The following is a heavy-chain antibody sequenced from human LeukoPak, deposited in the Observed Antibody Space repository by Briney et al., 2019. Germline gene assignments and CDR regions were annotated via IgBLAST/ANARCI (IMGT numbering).Heavy chain of an antibody. CDR1: RYTFNTYG. Sequence: ASVKVSCKASRYTFNTYGITWVRPAPGQGLEWMGWINTYTGNTQYTEKFQGRVTMTTDTSTSTVYMEVRSLRSDDTAVYYCARRSPRAYGGNTGDWFDPWGQGTLVTVSS. J-gene: IGHJ5*02. D-gene: IGHD4-23*01. CDR2: INTYTGNT. V-gene: IGHV1-18*01. CDR3: ARRSPRAYGGNTGDWFDP.